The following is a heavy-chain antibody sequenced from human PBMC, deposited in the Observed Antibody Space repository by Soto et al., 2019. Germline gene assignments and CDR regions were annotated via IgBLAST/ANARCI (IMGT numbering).Heavy chain of an antibody. V-gene: IGHV3-11*05. CDR2: ISGSSHDI. D-gene: IGHD6-19*01. CDR3: VRGARVAGS. CDR1: GFSISVSY. J-gene: IGHJ5*02. Sequence: QVQLVESGGGLVNPGGSLRLSCTAPGFSISVSYMNWIRQTPGKGLEWLSYISGSSHDINYADSVKGRFTISRDNAKNSLYLPMNSLRVEDTAVYYCVRGARVAGSWGQGTLVTVSS.